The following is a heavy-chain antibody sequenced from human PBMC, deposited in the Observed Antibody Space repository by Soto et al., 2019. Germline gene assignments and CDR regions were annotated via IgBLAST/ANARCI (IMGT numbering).Heavy chain of an antibody. V-gene: IGHV4-4*02. Sequence: QVQLQESGPGLVKPSGTLSLTCAVSGGSISSSNWWRWVRQPPGTGLEWIGEMYHSGSTNYNPSLKSRVTISVDKSKNQFSLKLSSVTAADTAGYYCARSSASKIAVAGMTCDYWGQGTLVPVSS. CDR3: ARSSASKIAVAGMTCDY. CDR2: MYHSGST. J-gene: IGHJ4*02. CDR1: GGSISSSNW. D-gene: IGHD6-19*01.